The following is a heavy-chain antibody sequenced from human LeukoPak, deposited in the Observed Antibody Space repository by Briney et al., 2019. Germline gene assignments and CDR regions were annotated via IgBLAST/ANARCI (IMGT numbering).Heavy chain of an antibody. V-gene: IGHV4-39*01. D-gene: IGHD3-22*01. CDR2: VYYSGIT. J-gene: IGHJ5*02. CDR3: ARQRGYHYDSATNRFSDL. Sequence: SQTLSLTCTVSGGSISSSSYYWGWIRQPPGKGLEWIGSVYYSGITYYNPSLKSRVTISVDTSKNQFSLRQSSVTAADTAVYYCARQRGYHYDSATNRFSDLWGQGTRVTVSS. CDR1: GGSISSSSYY.